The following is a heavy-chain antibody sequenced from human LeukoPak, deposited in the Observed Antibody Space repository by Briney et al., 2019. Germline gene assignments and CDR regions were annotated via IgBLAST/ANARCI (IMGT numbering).Heavy chain of an antibody. J-gene: IGHJ4*02. CDR3: ARKGRGGGSYVSDY. D-gene: IGHD1-26*01. V-gene: IGHV3-48*01. CDR2: ISSSSSTI. CDR1: GFTFSTYA. Sequence: PGGSLRLSCAASGFTFSTYAMTWVRQAPGKGLEWVSYISSSSSTIYYADSVKGRFTISRDNAKNSLYLQMNSLRAEDTAVYYCARKGRGGGSYVSDYWGQGTLVTVSS.